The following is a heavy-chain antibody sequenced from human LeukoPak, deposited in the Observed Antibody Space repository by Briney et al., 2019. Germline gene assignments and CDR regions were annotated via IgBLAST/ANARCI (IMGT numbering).Heavy chain of an antibody. Sequence: SETLSLTCTVSGASVSSASYWTWIRQPPGKGVEWIAHIYSGVNTNYNPSLKSRVTISVDTSENQFSLRLNSVTAADTAVYYCARSRAFNSGAFDPWGQGSLVTVSS. CDR1: GASVSSASY. D-gene: IGHD1-26*01. J-gene: IGHJ5*02. V-gene: IGHV4-61*01. CDR2: IYSGVNT. CDR3: ARSRAFNSGAFDP.